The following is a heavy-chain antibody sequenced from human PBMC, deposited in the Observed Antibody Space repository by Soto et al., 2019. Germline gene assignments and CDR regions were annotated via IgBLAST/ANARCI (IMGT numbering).Heavy chain of an antibody. Sequence: SETLSLTCAVYGGSFSNYYWSWIRQSPKKGLEWIGEIDHIGITNYNPSLKSRVAMSIDTSKNHFSLKLTSVTAAATAVYYCARGKGYSGYDYFDPWGQGTLVTVSS. D-gene: IGHD5-12*01. CDR3: ARGKGYSGYDYFDP. CDR2: IDHIGIT. V-gene: IGHV4-34*01. CDR1: GGSFSNYY. J-gene: IGHJ5*02.